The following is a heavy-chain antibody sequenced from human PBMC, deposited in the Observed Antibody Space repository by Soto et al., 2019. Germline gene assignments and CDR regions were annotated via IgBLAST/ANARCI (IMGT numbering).Heavy chain of an antibody. J-gene: IGHJ4*02. Sequence: PGESLKISCKGSGYSFTSYWIGWVRQMPGKGLEWMGIIYPGDSDTRYSPSFQGQVTISADKSISTAYLQCSSLKASDTAMYYCAINYYGSGSYLPHFDYWGQGTLVTVSS. V-gene: IGHV5-51*01. CDR1: GYSFTSYW. D-gene: IGHD3-10*01. CDR2: IYPGDSDT. CDR3: AINYYGSGSYLPHFDY.